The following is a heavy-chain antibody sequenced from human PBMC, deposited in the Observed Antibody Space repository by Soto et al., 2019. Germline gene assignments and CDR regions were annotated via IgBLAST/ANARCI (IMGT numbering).Heavy chain of an antibody. CDR1: GFTLSTYG. V-gene: IGHV3-23*01. J-gene: IGHJ6*02. CDR2: ITGTGGNT. Sequence: LRLSCAGSGFTLSTYGMTWVRQAPGKGLEWVSAITGTGGNTYYVDSVKGRFTSSRDNSKNMLYLQMNSVRVEDTAVYYCARIRGYWYGLDVWGQGTTVTVSS. CDR3: ARIRGYWYGLDV.